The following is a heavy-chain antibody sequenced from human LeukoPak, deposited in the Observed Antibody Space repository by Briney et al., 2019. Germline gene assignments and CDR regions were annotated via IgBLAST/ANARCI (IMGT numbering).Heavy chain of an antibody. D-gene: IGHD3-10*01. CDR1: GFTFSDYY. V-gene: IGHV3-11*01. Sequence: GGSLRLSCAASGFTFSDYYMSWIRQAPGKGLEWVSYINSSGSTIYYADSVKGRFTISRDNAKNSLYLQMNSLRAEDTAVYYCARTYYYGSGSYYNTYNWFDPWGQGTLVTVSS. CDR3: ARTYYYGSGSYYNTYNWFDP. J-gene: IGHJ5*02. CDR2: INSSGSTI.